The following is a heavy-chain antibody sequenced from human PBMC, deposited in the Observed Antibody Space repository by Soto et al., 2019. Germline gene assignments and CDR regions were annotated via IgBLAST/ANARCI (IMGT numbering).Heavy chain of an antibody. Sequence: EVQLWESGGGLVQPGGSLRLSCAASGFTFSSYAIIWIRQIPGKGLEWVSGLYGSGGGVHYADAVKGRFTISRDNSAYSVYLQMNNLRVEDSAIYYCAKDAVAYHGVWLAHDWGQGTVVTVSS. D-gene: IGHD5-12*01. V-gene: IGHV3-23*01. CDR1: GFTFSSYA. J-gene: IGHJ4*02. CDR2: LYGSGGGV. CDR3: AKDAVAYHGVWLAHD.